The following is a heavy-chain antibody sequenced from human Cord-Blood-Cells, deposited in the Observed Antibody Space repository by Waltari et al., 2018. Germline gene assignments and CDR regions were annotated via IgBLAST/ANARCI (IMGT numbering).Heavy chain of an antibody. J-gene: IGHJ3*02. CDR3: ARSGYSSGWFDAFDI. Sequence: QVQLQESGPGLVKPSETLSLPCTVSGGSISSYYCSWIRQPAGKGLEWIGRIYTSGSTNYNPSLKSRVTMSVDTSKNQFSLKLSSVTAADTAVYYCARSGYSSGWFDAFDIWGQGTMVTVSS. CDR1: GGSISSYY. V-gene: IGHV4-4*07. CDR2: IYTSGST. D-gene: IGHD6-19*01.